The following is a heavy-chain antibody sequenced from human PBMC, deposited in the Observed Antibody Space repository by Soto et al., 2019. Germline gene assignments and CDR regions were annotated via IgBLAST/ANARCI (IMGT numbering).Heavy chain of an antibody. Sequence: GGSLRLSCTGSGFTFSSFSLNWVRQAPGGGLEWVSSISDSSRYIFYADSVKGRFTFSRDNTMNSLFLQMNSLGAEDTAVYYCVRGISDAVTADFDYWGQGTLVTVSS. D-gene: IGHD4-17*01. CDR3: VRGISDAVTADFDY. J-gene: IGHJ4*02. CDR1: GFTFSSFS. V-gene: IGHV3-21*01. CDR2: ISDSSRYI.